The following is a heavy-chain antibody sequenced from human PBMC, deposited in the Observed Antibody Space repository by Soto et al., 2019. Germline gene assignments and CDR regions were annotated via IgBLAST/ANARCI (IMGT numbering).Heavy chain of an antibody. D-gene: IGHD6-13*01. CDR3: ARHRIAATGPDY. CDR1: GYSFTTFW. Sequence: PGESLKISCKGSGYSFTTFWITWVRQMPGKGLEWMGTVDPRDSYTNYSPSFQGHVTISADKSISTAYLQWSSLKASDTAIYYCARHRIAATGPDYWGQGTLVTVSS. J-gene: IGHJ4*02. CDR2: VDPRDSYT. V-gene: IGHV5-10-1*01.